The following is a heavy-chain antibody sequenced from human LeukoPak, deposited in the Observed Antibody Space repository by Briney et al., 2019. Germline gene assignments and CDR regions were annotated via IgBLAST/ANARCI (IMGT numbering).Heavy chain of an antibody. CDR2: IYHSGTT. CDR3: ARGGSSTLSPFDY. J-gene: IGHJ4*02. D-gene: IGHD4-11*01. V-gene: IGHV4-38-2*02. Sequence: PETLSLTCTVSGYSISSGYYWAWIRQPPGKGLEWIGSIYHSGTTYYNPSLRSRITISVDTSKNQFSLEGTSVTAADTAVYYCARGGSSTLSPFDYWGQGTLVTFSS. CDR1: GYSISSGYY.